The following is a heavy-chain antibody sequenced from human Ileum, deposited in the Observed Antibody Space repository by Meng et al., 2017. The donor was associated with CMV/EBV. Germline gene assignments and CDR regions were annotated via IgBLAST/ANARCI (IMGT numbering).Heavy chain of an antibody. CDR3: ARAPLAYYYDTDGRNWIDS. CDR2: ISNHGGNT. J-gene: IGHJ5*01. V-gene: IGHV3-23*01. Sequence: RWLGLGGTLVQPGGSLSPPCASSGFTFKNFAMNWVRQAPGKGLEWVSSISNHGGNTYYADSVKGRFTISRDNSKNMLFLQMNSLRAEDTAIYYCARAPLAYYYDTDGRNWIDSWGQGTLVTVSS. D-gene: IGHD3-22*01. CDR1: GFTFKNFA.